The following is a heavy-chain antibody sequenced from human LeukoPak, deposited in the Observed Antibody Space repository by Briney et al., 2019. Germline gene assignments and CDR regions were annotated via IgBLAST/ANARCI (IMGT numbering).Heavy chain of an antibody. CDR1: GFTFSNYL. V-gene: IGHV3-23*01. J-gene: IGHJ4*02. Sequence: GGSLRLSCVASGFTFSNYLLNWVRQAPGKGLEWVSGISHSGSSIYYADSVKGRFTISRDNSKNTLYLQMDRLRVEDTAVYYCAMALDYWGQGTLVTVSS. CDR3: AMALDY. CDR2: ISHSGSSI.